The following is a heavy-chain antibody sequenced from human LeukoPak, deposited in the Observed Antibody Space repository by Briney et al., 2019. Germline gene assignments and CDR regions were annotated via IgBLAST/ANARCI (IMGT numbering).Heavy chain of an antibody. Sequence: ASVKVSCKASGYTFTSYYMHWVRQAPGQGLEWMGIINPSGGSTSYTQKFQGRVTITADESTSTAYMELSSLRSEDTAVYYCATDMGLDSSGYYFDYWGQGTLVTVSS. V-gene: IGHV1-46*01. D-gene: IGHD3-22*01. CDR2: INPSGGST. CDR1: GYTFTSYY. J-gene: IGHJ4*02. CDR3: ATDMGLDSSGYYFDY.